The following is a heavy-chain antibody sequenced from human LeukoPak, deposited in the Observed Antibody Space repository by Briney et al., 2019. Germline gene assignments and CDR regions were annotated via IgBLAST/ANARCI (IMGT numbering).Heavy chain of an antibody. V-gene: IGHV3-23*01. Sequence: PGGSLRLSCAASGFIFKNYAMSCVRQAPGKGLEWVSIISGTSDTTRYGDSVRGRFTTSRDNPRNTLYLQMNSLRVDDTAVYYCAKADATIGGSFDIWGQGTMVTVSS. D-gene: IGHD3-3*01. J-gene: IGHJ3*02. CDR3: AKADATIGGSFDI. CDR1: GFIFKNYA. CDR2: ISGTSDTT.